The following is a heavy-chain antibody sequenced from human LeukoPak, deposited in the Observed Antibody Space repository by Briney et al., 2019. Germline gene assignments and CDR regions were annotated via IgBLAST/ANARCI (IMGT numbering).Heavy chain of an antibody. CDR3: AKDRGGGAAPGDLFYDY. CDR2: ISGSGGST. CDR1: GFTFSSYA. V-gene: IGHV3-23*01. J-gene: IGHJ4*02. Sequence: GGSLRLSCAASGFTFSSYAMSRVRQAPGKGLEWVSAISGSGGSTYYADSVKGRFTISRDNSKNTLYLQMNSLRAEDTAVYYCAKDRGGGAAPGDLFYDYWGQGTLVTVSS. D-gene: IGHD3-10*01.